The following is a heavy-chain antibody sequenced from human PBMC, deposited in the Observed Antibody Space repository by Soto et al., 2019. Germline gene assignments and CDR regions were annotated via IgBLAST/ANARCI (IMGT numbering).Heavy chain of an antibody. CDR2: IYPGDSDT. Sequence: PXESLTISFTASGYTFTSFWIGLVRQMPGKGLEWMGIIYPGDSDTRYSPSFQGQVTISADKSISTAYLQWSSLKASDTATYYCERHEDFWNGSPYYYYGMDVWGQGTTVTVYS. D-gene: IGHD3-3*01. CDR1: GYTFTSFW. V-gene: IGHV5-51*01. J-gene: IGHJ6*02. CDR3: ERHEDFWNGSPYYYYGMDV.